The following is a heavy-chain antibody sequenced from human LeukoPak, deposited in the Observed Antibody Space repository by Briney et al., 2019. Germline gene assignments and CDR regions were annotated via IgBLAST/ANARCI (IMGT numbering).Heavy chain of an antibody. V-gene: IGHV1-2*02. D-gene: IGHD3-10*01. CDR2: INPNSGGT. CDR3: ARGLYLVRGVIIDY. CDR1: GYTFTGYY. Sequence: ASVKVSCKASGYTFTGYYIHWVRQAPGQGLEWMRWINPNSGGTNYAQKFQGRVTMTRDTPTTAAYMDLSGLRSEDTAVYYCARGLYLVRGVIIDYWGQRTLVTVSS. J-gene: IGHJ4*02.